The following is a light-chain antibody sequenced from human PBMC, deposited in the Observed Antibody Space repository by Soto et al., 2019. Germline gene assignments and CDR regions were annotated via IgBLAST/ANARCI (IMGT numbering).Light chain of an antibody. Sequence: EIVMTQSPATLSLSPREGATLSCGASQSVSSSYLSWYQQKPGQAPRLLIYGASTRATGIPARFSGSGSGTDFTLTISSLQPEDFAVHYCQQDYNLPYTFGQGTKLEIK. CDR1: QSVSSSY. J-gene: IGKJ2*01. V-gene: IGKV3D-7*01. CDR3: QQDYNLPYT. CDR2: GAS.